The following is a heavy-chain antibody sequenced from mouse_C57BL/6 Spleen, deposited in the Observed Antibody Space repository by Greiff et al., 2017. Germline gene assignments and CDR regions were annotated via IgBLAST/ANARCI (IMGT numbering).Heavy chain of an antibody. Sequence: EVQLQESGPGLVKPSQSLSLTCSVTGYSITSGYYWNWIRQFPGNKLEWMGYISYDGSNNYNPSLKNRISITRDTSKNQFFLKLNSVTTEDTATXYCARVIYSNWYFDVWGTGTTVTVSS. CDR3: ARVIYSNWYFDV. CDR1: GYSITSGYY. D-gene: IGHD2-1*01. CDR2: ISYDGSN. J-gene: IGHJ1*03. V-gene: IGHV3-6*01.